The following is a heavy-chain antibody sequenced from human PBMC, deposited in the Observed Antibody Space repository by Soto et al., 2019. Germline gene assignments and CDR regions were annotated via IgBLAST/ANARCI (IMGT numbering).Heavy chain of an antibody. J-gene: IGHJ5*02. D-gene: IGHD3-9*01. Sequence: QLQLQESGSGLVKPSQTLSLTCAVSGGSISSGGYSWSWIRQPPGKGLEWIGYIYHSGSTYYNPSLKSRVTISVDRSKNQFSLKLRSVTAADTAVYYCARVLTGYYYGWFDPWGQGTLVTVSS. CDR1: GGSISSGGYS. V-gene: IGHV4-30-2*01. CDR3: ARVLTGYYYGWFDP. CDR2: IYHSGST.